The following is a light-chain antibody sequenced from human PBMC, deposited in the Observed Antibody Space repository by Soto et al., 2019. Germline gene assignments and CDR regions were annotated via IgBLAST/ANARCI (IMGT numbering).Light chain of an antibody. CDR2: EVT. J-gene: IGLJ2*01. CDR1: SSDIGASNS. V-gene: IGLV2-8*01. CDR3: GSKAGSNKHVV. Sequence: QSVLTQPPSASGSPGQSVTISCAVSSSDIGASNSVSWYQQHPGKAPKLLISEVTKRPSGVPDRFSGSKSGNTASLTVSGLQADDEADYYCGSKAGSNKHVVFGGGTKLTVL.